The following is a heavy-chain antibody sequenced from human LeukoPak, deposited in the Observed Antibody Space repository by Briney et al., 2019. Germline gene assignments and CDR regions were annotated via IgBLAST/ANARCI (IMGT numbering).Heavy chain of an antibody. J-gene: IGHJ4*02. Sequence: RFSCAASVITFSSFSMNWVRQAPGKVLECFAFITSSSSYIYYADSVKGRFTISRDNAKNSLFLQMNSLRAEDTAVYYCARDGASSGYGRYKYYFDYWGQGTLVTVSS. CDR3: ARDGASSGYGRYKYYFDY. CDR1: VITFSSFS. V-gene: IGHV3-21*01. D-gene: IGHD3-22*01. CDR2: ITSSSSYI.